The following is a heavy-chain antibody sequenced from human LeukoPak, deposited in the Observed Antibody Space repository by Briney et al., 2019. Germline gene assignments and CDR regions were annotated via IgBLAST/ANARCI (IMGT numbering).Heavy chain of an antibody. CDR3: ARDLAFYYFDSSGYFGPFDI. Sequence: GGSLRLSCAASGFTFSTYTMNWVRQAPGKGLEWVSSISSNSKYIYYVDSVKGRFTISRDNAKNSLYLQMNSLRAEDTAVYYCARDLAFYYFDSSGYFGPFDIWGQGTMVTVSS. J-gene: IGHJ3*02. D-gene: IGHD3-22*01. CDR2: ISSNSKYI. CDR1: GFTFSTYT. V-gene: IGHV3-21*01.